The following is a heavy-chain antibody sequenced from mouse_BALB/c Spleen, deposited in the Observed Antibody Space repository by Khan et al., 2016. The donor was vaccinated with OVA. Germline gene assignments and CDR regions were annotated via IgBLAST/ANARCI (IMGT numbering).Heavy chain of an antibody. V-gene: IGHV3-8*02. CDR3: AFELRGFAY. CDR1: GDSITRGY. D-gene: IGHD1-1*01. J-gene: IGHJ3*01. Sequence: EVQLQESGPSLVKPSQTLSLTCSVTGDSITRGYWNWIRKLQGNKLDYMGYISYSGNTYCNPSLKSRISITRDTSKNQYYLQLNSVTTEDTATYYGAFELRGFAYWGQWTLVTVSA. CDR2: ISYSGNT.